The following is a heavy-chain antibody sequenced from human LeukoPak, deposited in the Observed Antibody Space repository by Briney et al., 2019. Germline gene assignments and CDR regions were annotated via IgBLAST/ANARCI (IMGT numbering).Heavy chain of an antibody. CDR1: GFSFDDYD. CDR2: IDWIGRPT. J-gene: IGHJ5*02. CDR3: AIEVYRIGVGGFDP. V-gene: IGHV3-20*04. D-gene: IGHD6-19*01. Sequence: PGGSLRLSCAASGFSFDDYDMAWLRQAPGKGLEWVSDIDWIGRPTSYADSVKGRFTISRDNAKKSLYLQLDSLRAEDTALYYCAIEVYRIGVGGFDPWRQGTLVIVSS.